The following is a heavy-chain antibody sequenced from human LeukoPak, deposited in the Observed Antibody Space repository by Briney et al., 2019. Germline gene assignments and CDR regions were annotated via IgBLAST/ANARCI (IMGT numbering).Heavy chain of an antibody. J-gene: IGHJ4*02. CDR3: ARGSYYDILTGYYHY. V-gene: IGHV1-69*15. CDR1: GGTFSSYA. Sequence: SVKVSCKASGGTFSSYAISWVRQAPGQGLEWMGRIIPIFGTANYAQKFQGRVTITADESTSTAYMELSSLRSEDTAVYYCARGSYYDILTGYYHYWGQGTLVTVSS. CDR2: IIPIFGTA. D-gene: IGHD3-9*01.